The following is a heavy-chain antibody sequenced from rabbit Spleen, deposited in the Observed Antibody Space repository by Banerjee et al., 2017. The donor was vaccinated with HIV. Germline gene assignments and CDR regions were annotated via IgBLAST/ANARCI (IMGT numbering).Heavy chain of an antibody. V-gene: IGHV1S45*01. CDR1: GFPFSNKAV. J-gene: IGHJ3*01. CDR3: ARLSSDWTYLEL. D-gene: IGHD8-1*01. CDR2: IYTAGSWT. Sequence: QEQLVESGGGLVKPEGSLTLTCKASGFPFSNKAVMCWVRQAPGKGLEWIACIYTAGSWTYYASWAKGRFTISKTSTTATLQMTSLTAADTATYFCARLSSDWTYLELWGQGTLVTVS.